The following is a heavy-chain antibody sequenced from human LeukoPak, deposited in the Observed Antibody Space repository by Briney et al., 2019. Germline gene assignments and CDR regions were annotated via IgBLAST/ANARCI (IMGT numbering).Heavy chain of an antibody. Sequence: ASVKVSCKASGYTFTGYYMHWVRQAPGQGLEWMGRINPNSGGTNYAQKFQGRVTMTRDTSISTAYMELSRLRSDDTAVYYCARVRNPYYYDSSGYGFDYWGQGTLVTVSP. CDR1: GYTFTGYY. D-gene: IGHD3-22*01. CDR3: ARVRNPYYYDSSGYGFDY. V-gene: IGHV1-2*06. J-gene: IGHJ4*02. CDR2: INPNSGGT.